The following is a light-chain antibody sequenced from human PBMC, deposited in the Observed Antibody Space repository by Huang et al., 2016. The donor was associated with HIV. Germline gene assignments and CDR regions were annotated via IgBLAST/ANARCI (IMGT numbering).Light chain of an antibody. CDR2: AAS. V-gene: IGKV1-9*01. CDR3: QQLNAYPPYT. J-gene: IGKJ2*01. CDR1: HDISNY. Sequence: IQLTQSPSSLSASVGDRVTITCRASHDISNYFAWYQQKPGKAPKLLIFAASTLQSGVPSRFSGSGSRTDFTLIISSLQPEDFATYYCQQLNAYPPYTFGQGTKVEIK.